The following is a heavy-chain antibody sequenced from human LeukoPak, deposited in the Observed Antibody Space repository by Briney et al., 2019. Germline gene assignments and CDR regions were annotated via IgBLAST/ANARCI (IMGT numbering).Heavy chain of an antibody. D-gene: IGHD3-10*01. Sequence: GGSLRLSCAASGFTFSSYAMSWVRQAPGKGLEWVSGISDRGGSTYYADSVKGRFTISRDNSKNTLDLQMNSLRAEDTAVYYCAKDLNYGFDYWGQGTLVTVSS. CDR1: GFTFSSYA. V-gene: IGHV3-23*01. CDR3: AKDLNYGFDY. J-gene: IGHJ4*02. CDR2: ISDRGGST.